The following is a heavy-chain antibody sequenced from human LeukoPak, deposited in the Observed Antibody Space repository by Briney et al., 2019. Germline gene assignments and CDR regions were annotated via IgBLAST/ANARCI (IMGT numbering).Heavy chain of an antibody. CDR2: IYYSGST. D-gene: IGHD5-18*01. CDR1: GGSISSDY. J-gene: IGHJ4*02. V-gene: IGHV4-59*01. Sequence: SETRSLTCTVSGGSISSDYWSWNRQPPGKGQEWIGYIYYSGSTNYNPSLKSRVTISVDTSKIQFSLKLSSVTAADTAVYYCAGDTAISFFDYWGQGTLVTVSS. CDR3: AGDTAISFFDY.